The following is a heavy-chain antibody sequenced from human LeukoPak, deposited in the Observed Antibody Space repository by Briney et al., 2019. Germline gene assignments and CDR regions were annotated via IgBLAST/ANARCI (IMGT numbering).Heavy chain of an antibody. D-gene: IGHD5-18*01. Sequence: GEPLKISCKGSGYSFTSYWIGWVRQLPGKGLEWMGIIYPGDSDTRYSPSFQGQVTISADKSISTAYLQWSSLKASDTAMYYCARHPPEDTAMATADYWGQGTLVTVSS. CDR3: ARHPPEDTAMATADY. CDR1: GYSFTSYW. V-gene: IGHV5-51*01. J-gene: IGHJ4*02. CDR2: IYPGDSDT.